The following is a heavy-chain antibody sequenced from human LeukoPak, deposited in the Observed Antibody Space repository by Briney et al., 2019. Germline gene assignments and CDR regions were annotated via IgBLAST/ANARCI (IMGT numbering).Heavy chain of an antibody. CDR1: GGSISSSSYY. Sequence: PSETLSLTCTVSGGSISSSSYYSGWIRHPPGKGLEWVGRIYYSGSTYYNPSLKSRVTISVATSKTQFSLKLSSVPAADTAVYYCARDGALSGSYASNWFDPWGQGTLVTVSS. D-gene: IGHD1-26*01. V-gene: IGHV4-39*07. J-gene: IGHJ5*02. CDR3: ARDGALSGSYASNWFDP. CDR2: IYYSGST.